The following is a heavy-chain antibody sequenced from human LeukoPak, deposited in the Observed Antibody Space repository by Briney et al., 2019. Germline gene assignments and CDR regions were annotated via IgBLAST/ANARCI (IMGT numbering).Heavy chain of an antibody. Sequence: SQTLSLTCAISGDSVSSNSAAWNWIRQSPSRVLEWLGRTYYRSKWYNDYAVSVKSRITINPDTSKNQFSLQLSSVTPEDTAVYYCARLKVAVVTVEGNPGGWFDPWGQGTLVTVSS. V-gene: IGHV6-1*01. CDR1: GDSVSSNSAA. D-gene: IGHD2-21*02. CDR2: TYYRSKWYN. J-gene: IGHJ5*02. CDR3: ARLKVAVVTVEGNPGGWFDP.